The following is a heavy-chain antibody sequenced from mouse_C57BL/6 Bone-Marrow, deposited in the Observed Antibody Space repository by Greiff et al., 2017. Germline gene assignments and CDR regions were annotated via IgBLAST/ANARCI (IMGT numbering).Heavy chain of an antibody. D-gene: IGHD1-1*01. J-gene: IGHJ2*01. CDR1: GYTFTSYG. Sequence: LVESGAELARPGASVKLSCKASGYTFTSYGISWVKQRTGQGLEWIGKIYPRSGNTYYNEKFKGKATLTADKSSSTAYMELRSLTSEDSAVYFCAAYYYGSSSPFVWWGQGTTLTVSS. CDR3: AAYYYGSSSPFVW. CDR2: IYPRSGNT. V-gene: IGHV1-81*01.